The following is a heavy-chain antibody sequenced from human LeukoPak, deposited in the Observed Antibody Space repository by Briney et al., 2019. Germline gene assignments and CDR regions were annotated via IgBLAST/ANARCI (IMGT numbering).Heavy chain of an antibody. CDR1: GFTVRSNY. CDR2: IYSGGST. J-gene: IGHJ4*02. Sequence: SGGSLRLSCAVSGFTVRSNYITWVRQAPGKGLDWVSIIYSGGSTFYADSVKGRFTISRDNSKNTLYLQMNSLRVEDTAMYYCATSPDDKLTGYSYWGQGTPVTVSS. V-gene: IGHV3-66*01. D-gene: IGHD3-9*01. CDR3: ATSPDDKLTGYSY.